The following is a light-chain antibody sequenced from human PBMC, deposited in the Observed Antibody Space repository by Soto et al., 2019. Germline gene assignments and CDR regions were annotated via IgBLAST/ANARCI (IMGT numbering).Light chain of an antibody. CDR3: QHYHYLPEDS. CDR1: QDISNY. Sequence: DVQVTQSPSSLSASVGDRVTLTCQASQDISNYLNWYQQKPGKAPKLLIYDASNLTTGVPSRFSGSGSGTDFTFTITSLQPEDIATYYCQHYHYLPEDSFGGGTKVEIK. V-gene: IGKV1-33*01. J-gene: IGKJ4*01. CDR2: DAS.